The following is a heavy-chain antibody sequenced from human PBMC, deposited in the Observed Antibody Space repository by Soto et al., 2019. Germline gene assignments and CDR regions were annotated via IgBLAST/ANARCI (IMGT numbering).Heavy chain of an antibody. D-gene: IGHD3-9*01. CDR1: GFSFRNYA. Sequence: VGSLRLSCAASGFSFRNYAMSWVRQAPGKGLEWISTLTGSSSNTYYADSVKGRFAISRDNSRNTLYLQMHSLTAEDTAVYYCANGRATYGLLTHDYWGQGTLVTVSS. CDR3: ANGRATYGLLTHDY. V-gene: IGHV3-23*01. CDR2: LTGSSSNT. J-gene: IGHJ4*02.